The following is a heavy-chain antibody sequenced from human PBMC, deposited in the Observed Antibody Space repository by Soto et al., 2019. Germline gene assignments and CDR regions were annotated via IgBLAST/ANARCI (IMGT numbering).Heavy chain of an antibody. V-gene: IGHV4-34*01. D-gene: IGHD2-8*02. CDR2: INHSGST. J-gene: IGHJ4*02. Sequence: SETLSLPCAVYGWSFSGFYWAWVRQPPGTGLEWIGEINHSGSTNYNPSLKSRVTISVDTSKNQFSLKLTSVTAADTAVYYCARDKITGLFDYWGQGTLVTVSS. CDR3: ARDKITGLFDY. CDR1: GWSFSGFY.